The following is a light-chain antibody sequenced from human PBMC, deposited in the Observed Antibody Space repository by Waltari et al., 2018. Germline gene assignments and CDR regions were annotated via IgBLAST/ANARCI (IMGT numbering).Light chain of an antibody. CDR2: DGS. CDR1: NSDIDAYDY. Sequence: QSALTQPASVSGSPGQSITISCTGTNSDIDAYDYVSWYQHHPGKAPKLILYDGSGRPSGISNRFSGSKSDNTASLTISGLQDEDEADYYCSSYATSNTVVFGGGTKVTVL. V-gene: IGLV2-14*03. J-gene: IGLJ2*01. CDR3: SSYATSNTVV.